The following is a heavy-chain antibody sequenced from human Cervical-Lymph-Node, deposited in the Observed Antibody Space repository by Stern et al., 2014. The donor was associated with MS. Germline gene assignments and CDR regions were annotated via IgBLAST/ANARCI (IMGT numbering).Heavy chain of an antibody. CDR3: ARGNAAAGTFDY. CDR1: GGSFSGYY. J-gene: IGHJ4*02. CDR2: INHSGST. V-gene: IGHV4-34*01. Sequence: QVQLQQWGAGLLKPSETLSLTCAVYGGSFSGYYWSWIRQPPGKGLEWIGEINHSGSTNYTPSLKSRVTISVDTSKTQFSLKLSSVTAADTAVYYCARGNAAAGTFDYWGQGTLVTVSS. D-gene: IGHD6-13*01.